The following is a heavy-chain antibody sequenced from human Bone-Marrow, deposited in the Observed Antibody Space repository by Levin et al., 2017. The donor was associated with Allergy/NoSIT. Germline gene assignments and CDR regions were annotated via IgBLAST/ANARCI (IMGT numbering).Heavy chain of an antibody. CDR3: AKDLTRAYYYQTLQYFQH. V-gene: IGHV3-30*18. J-gene: IGHJ1*01. Sequence: PSGGSLRLSCAASGFTFSSYGMHWVRQAPGKGLEWVAVISYDGSNKYYADSVKGRFTISRDNSKNTLYLQMNSLRAEDTAVYYCAKDLTRAYYYQTLQYFQHWGQGTLVTVSS. D-gene: IGHD3-10*01. CDR1: GFTFSSYG. CDR2: ISYDGSNK.